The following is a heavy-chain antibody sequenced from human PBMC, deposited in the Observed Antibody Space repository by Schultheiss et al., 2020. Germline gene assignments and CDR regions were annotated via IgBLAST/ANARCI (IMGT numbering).Heavy chain of an antibody. CDR2: IKQDGSEK. J-gene: IGHJ6*02. V-gene: IGHV3-7*01. CDR1: GFTFSSYG. Sequence: GGSLRLSCAASGFTFSSYGMHWVRQAPGKGLEWVANIKQDGSEKYYVDSVKGRFTISRDNAKNSLYLQMNSLRAEDTAVYYCARQYSSSWYRYYYYGMDVWGQGTTVTVSS. CDR3: ARQYSSSWYRYYYYGMDV. D-gene: IGHD6-13*01.